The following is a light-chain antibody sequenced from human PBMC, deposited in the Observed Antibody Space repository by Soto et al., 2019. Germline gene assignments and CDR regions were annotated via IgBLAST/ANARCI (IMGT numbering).Light chain of an antibody. J-gene: IGKJ1*01. CDR1: QSISDT. CDR3: QQYDNCPWT. V-gene: IGKV3-15*01. Sequence: EIVMTQSPATLSVSPGGRATLSCRASQSISDTLAWYQQKPGHAPRLLIYGASRRATGFPARFSGSGSGTDFTLTSSSLQSAHFAVYYCQQYDNCPWTFGQGTKVDI. CDR2: GAS.